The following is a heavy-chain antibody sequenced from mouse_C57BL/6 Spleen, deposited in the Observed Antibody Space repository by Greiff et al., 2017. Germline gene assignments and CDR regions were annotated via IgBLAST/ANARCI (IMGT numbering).Heavy chain of an antibody. D-gene: IGHD1-2*01. Sequence: EVKLMESGGGLVKPGGSLKLSCAASGFTFRDYGMHWVRQAPEKGLEWVAYISSGSSTICYADTVKVRFTISRDNAENTRFRQMTSLMSEVTAMYYCARRLYAMYYWGQGTSVTVSS. CDR1: GFTFRDYG. J-gene: IGHJ4*01. V-gene: IGHV5-17*01. CDR3: ARRLYAMYY. CDR2: ISSGSSTI.